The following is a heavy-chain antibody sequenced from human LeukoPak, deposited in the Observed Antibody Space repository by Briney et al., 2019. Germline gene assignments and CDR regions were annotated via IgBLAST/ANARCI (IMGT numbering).Heavy chain of an antibody. CDR1: GFTFSTYA. V-gene: IGHV3-33*01. CDR3: ARDRLTTVTTFHFDY. J-gene: IGHJ4*02. CDR2: IWSDSTNK. D-gene: IGHD4-17*01. Sequence: GGSMRLSCAASGFTFSTYAMHWVRQAPGKGLEWVAVIWSDSTNKYYADSVRGRFTISRDNSKNTLYLQMSSLRAEDTAMYYCARDRLTTVTTFHFDYWGQGTLVTVSS.